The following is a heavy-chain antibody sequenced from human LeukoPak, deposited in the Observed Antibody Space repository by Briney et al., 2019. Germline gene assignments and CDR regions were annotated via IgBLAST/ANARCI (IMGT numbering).Heavy chain of an antibody. D-gene: IGHD3-16*01. Sequence: SGTLSLTRTVSGGSLSRYLWSWIGQPAGKGLDGIGYIYYSGSTNYNHSLKSRVTISVDTSKNQFSLKLSSVTAADTAVYYCARRNPQYDYVWEMDYWGQGTLVTVSS. V-gene: IGHV4-59*01. CDR1: GGSLSRYL. CDR3: ARRNPQYDYVWEMDY. CDR2: IYYSGST. J-gene: IGHJ4*02.